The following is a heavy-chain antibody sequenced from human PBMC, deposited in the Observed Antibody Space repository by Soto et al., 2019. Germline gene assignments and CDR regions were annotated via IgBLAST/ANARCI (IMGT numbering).Heavy chain of an antibody. J-gene: IGHJ6*02. CDR3: ARSPVSTSVLLYYYYGMDV. CDR1: GFTFSSYW. V-gene: IGHV3-74*01. Sequence: QPGGSLRLSCAASGFTFSSYWMHWVRQAPGKGLVWVSRINSDGSSTSYADSVKGRFTISRDNAKNTLYLQMNSLRAEDTAVYYCARSPVSTSVLLYYYYGMDVWGQGATVTVSS. D-gene: IGHD2-2*01. CDR2: INSDGSST.